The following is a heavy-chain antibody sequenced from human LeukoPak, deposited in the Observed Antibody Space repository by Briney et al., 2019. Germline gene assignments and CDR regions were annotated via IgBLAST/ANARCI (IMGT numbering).Heavy chain of an antibody. CDR1: GYTFTSYG. D-gene: IGHD3-22*01. V-gene: IGHV1-18*01. J-gene: IGHJ4*02. CDR2: ISAYNGNT. CDR3: AREGHYYDSSGYSPFDY. Sequence: ASVKVSRKASGYTFTSYGIRWVRQAPGQGLEWMGWISAYNGNTNYAQKLQGRVTMTTDTSTSTAYMELRSLRSDDTVVYYCAREGHYYDSSGYSPFDYWGQGTLVTVSS.